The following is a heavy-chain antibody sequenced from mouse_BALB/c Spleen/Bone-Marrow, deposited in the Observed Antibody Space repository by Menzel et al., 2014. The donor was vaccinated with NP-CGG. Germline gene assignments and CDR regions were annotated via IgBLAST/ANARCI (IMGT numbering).Heavy chain of an antibody. CDR2: IKSNGGST. J-gene: IGHJ3*01. D-gene: IGHD2-4*01. CDR3: TSLSSMITAAWFAY. CDR1: GFTFSSYG. V-gene: IGHV5-6-3*01. Sequence: EVKLVESGGGLMQPGGSLKLSCAASGFTFSSYGMSWVRQNIDKRLELVATIKSNGGSTYYPDSVKGRFSISRDNAKNTLYLQMSSLKSEDTATYYCTSLSSMITAAWFAYWGQGTLVTISA.